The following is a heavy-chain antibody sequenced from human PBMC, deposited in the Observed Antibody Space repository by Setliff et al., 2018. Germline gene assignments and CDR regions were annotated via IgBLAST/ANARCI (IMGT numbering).Heavy chain of an antibody. CDR3: AAVGTSAGGGWFDP. D-gene: IGHD1-26*01. Sequence: PSETLSLTCTVSGGSILDYDWNWIRQSPGKGLEWIGYIYYRGTTNYNASLKSRVTISIDMSRNQFCLKLTSATAADTAVYFCAAVGTSAGGGWFDPLGQGTLVTVS. CDR2: IYYRGTT. CDR1: GGSILDYD. V-gene: IGHV4-59*01. J-gene: IGHJ5*02.